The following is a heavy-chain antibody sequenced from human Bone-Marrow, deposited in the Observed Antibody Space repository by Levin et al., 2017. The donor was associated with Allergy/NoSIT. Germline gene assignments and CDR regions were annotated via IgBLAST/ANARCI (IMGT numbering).Heavy chain of an antibody. V-gene: IGHV3-21*01. J-gene: IGHJ4*02. Sequence: PGESLKISCTASGFVFTRHTMHWVRQAPGKGLEWVASISSSGNYIMYADSLKGRFTISRDNAKNSLYLQMHSLRGDETAVYYCARDSLGYSSSWYFFDLWGQGTLVTVSS. CDR2: ISSSGNYI. D-gene: IGHD6-13*01. CDR1: GFVFTRHT. CDR3: ARDSLGYSSSWYFFDL.